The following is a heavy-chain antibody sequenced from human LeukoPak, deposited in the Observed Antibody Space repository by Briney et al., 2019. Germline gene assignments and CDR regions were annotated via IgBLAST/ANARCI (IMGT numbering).Heavy chain of an antibody. V-gene: IGHV3-7*01. D-gene: IGHD6-13*01. Sequence: GGSLSLSCAASGFTFSDYWMSWVRQAPGKGLEWVANIKEDGSEKYYVDSVKGRFTISRDNARNSLYLQMNSLRAEDTAVYYCASGRQLGYWGQGTLVTVSS. J-gene: IGHJ4*02. CDR1: GFTFSDYW. CDR3: ASGRQLGY. CDR2: IKEDGSEK.